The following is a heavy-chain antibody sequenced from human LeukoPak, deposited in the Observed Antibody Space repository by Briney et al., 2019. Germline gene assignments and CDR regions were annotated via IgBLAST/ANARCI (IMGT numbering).Heavy chain of an antibody. J-gene: IGHJ6*03. CDR2: IGGSGGSA. CDR1: GFTFSSYP. CDR3: AKKMLAHMDV. Sequence: GGSLRLSCAASGFTFSSYPMSWVRQAPGKGLQWVSAIGGSGGSAHYADSVKGRFTISRDNSKNTLYLQMNSLRAEDTAVYYCAKKMLAHMDVWGKGTTVTVSS. D-gene: IGHD3-10*02. V-gene: IGHV3-23*01.